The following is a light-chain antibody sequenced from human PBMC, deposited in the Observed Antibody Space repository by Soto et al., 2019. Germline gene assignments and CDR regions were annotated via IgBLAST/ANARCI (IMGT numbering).Light chain of an antibody. Sequence: EIVLTQSPGTLSLSPGERATLSCRASQSVSSSYSAWYQQKPGQAPRLLIYGASSRATGIPDRFSGSGSGRDFTLTISGLEPEDFAVYYCQQYGSSPLISFGQGTRLEIK. CDR3: QQYGSSPLIS. J-gene: IGKJ5*01. V-gene: IGKV3-20*01. CDR2: GAS. CDR1: QSVSSSY.